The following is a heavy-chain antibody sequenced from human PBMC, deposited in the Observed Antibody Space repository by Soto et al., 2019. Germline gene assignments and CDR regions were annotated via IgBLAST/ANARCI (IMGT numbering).Heavy chain of an antibody. CDR3: ARQVYTVVTTFYY. CDR2: ISQRGDSM. Sequence: GGSLRLSCAASGFTFSSYAMSWVRQTPGKGLEWVSQISQRGDSMYYADSVKGRFTSSRDNAESSLHLKMNCLADEDTAVYYGARQVYTVVTTFYYWGQGALVTVSS. CDR1: GFTFSSYA. D-gene: IGHD4-17*01. V-gene: IGHV3-48*02. J-gene: IGHJ4*02.